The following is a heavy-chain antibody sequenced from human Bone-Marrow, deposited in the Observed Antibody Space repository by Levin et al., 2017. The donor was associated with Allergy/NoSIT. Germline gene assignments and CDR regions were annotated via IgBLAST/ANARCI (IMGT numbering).Heavy chain of an antibody. CDR2: ITSDGSNT. D-gene: IGHD2-2*01. Sequence: GGSLRLSCAASGFTFGSYWMHWVRQAPGKGLVWVSHITSDGSNTKYADSVKGRFTISRDNAKNTLYLQMNSLSAEDTAVYYCARDRSYCISTSCYSGWFDPWGQGTLVTVSS. V-gene: IGHV3-74*01. J-gene: IGHJ5*02. CDR1: GFTFGSYW. CDR3: ARDRSYCISTSCYSGWFDP.